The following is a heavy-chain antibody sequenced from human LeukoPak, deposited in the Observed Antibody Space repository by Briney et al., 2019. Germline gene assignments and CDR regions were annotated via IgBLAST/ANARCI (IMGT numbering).Heavy chain of an antibody. CDR1: GFTFSSYS. CDR2: INQDGSVK. V-gene: IGHV3-7*01. CDR3: ARIGYASSSLDY. D-gene: IGHD6-6*01. Sequence: GGSLRLSCAASGFTFSSYSMNWVRQAPGKGLEWVANINQDGSVKYYVYSVKGRFTISRDNAKNSLYLQMNSLRAEDTAVYYCARIGYASSSLDYWGQGTLVTVSS. J-gene: IGHJ4*02.